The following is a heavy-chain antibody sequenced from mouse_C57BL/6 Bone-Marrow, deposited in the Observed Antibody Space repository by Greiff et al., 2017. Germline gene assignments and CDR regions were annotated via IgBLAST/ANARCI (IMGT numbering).Heavy chain of an antibody. V-gene: IGHV14-1*01. D-gene: IGHD1-1*01. CDR1: GFNIKDYY. J-gene: IGHJ3*01. CDR3: TTFHYYGSSYTWFAY. CDR2: IDPEDGDT. Sequence: EVQVVESGAELVRPGASVKLSCTASGFNIKDYYMHWVKQRPEQGLEWIGRIDPEDGDTEYAPKFQGKGTMTAATSSNTAYLQFSSLTSEDTAVYYCTTFHYYGSSYTWFAYWGQGTLVTVSA.